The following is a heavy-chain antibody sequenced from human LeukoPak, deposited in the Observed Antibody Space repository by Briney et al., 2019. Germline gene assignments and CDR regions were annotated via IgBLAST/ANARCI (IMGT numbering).Heavy chain of an antibody. CDR3: AKNAKQWLVVDY. V-gene: IGHV3-23*01. Sequence: GGSLRLSCAASGFTLSSYAMSWVRQAPGKGLEWVSAISGSGGSTYYANSVKGRFTISRDNSKNTLYLQMNSLRAEDTAVYYCAKNAKQWLVVDYWGQGTLVTVSS. J-gene: IGHJ4*02. CDR2: ISGSGGST. D-gene: IGHD6-19*01. CDR1: GFTLSSYA.